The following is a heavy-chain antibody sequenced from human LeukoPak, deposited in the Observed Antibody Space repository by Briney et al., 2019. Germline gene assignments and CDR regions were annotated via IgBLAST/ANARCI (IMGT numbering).Heavy chain of an antibody. J-gene: IGHJ4*02. CDR1: GGTFSRNT. CDR2: IIPMFGTP. V-gene: IGHV1-69*05. CDR3: ARASVDSGYYYLDL. Sequence: SVKVSCKASGGTFSRNTVTWVRQAPGQGLEWMGGIIPMFGTPNYAQNFRGRVTVTTDESTSTASMELTSLRSEDTAVYYCARASVDSGYYYLDLWGQGTLVTVSS. D-gene: IGHD3-22*01.